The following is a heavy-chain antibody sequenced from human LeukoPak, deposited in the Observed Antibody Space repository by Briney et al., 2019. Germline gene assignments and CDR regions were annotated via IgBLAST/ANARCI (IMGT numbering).Heavy chain of an antibody. CDR1: GGSISSGGYY. CDR3: ASTHYYGSGSYGVIVDY. CDR2: IYYSGST. Sequence: SQTLSLTCTVSGGSISSGGYYWSWIRQHPGKGLEWIGYIYYSGSTYYNPSLKSRVTISVDTSKNQFSLKLSSVTAADTAVYYCASTHYYGSGSYGVIVDYWGQGTLVIVSS. D-gene: IGHD3-10*01. J-gene: IGHJ4*02. V-gene: IGHV4-31*03.